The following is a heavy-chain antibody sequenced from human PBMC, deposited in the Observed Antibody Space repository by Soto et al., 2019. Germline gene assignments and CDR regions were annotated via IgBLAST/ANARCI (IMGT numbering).Heavy chain of an antibody. V-gene: IGHV1-18*01. CDR1: GYTFTSYG. CDR2: ISAYNGNT. D-gene: IGHD6-19*01. J-gene: IGHJ4*02. Sequence: QVQLVQSGAEVKKPGASVKVSCKASGYTFTSYGISWVRQAPGQGLEWMGWISAYNGNTNYAQKLQGRVTMTTDTPTSTAYMEPRSLRSDDTAVYYCAGGASQYSTGSVCDYWGQGTLVTVSS. CDR3: AGGASQYSTGSVCDY.